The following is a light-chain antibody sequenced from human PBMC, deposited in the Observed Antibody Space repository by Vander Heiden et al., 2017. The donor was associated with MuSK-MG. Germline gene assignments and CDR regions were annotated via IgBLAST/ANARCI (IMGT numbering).Light chain of an antibody. CDR3: SSYTSSSTLV. Sequence: QSALTQPASVSGSPGQSITISCTGTSSDVGGYNYVSWYQQHPGNAPKLMRYDVSNRPSGVSNRFSASKSGNTASLTISGLQAEDDAYYYCSSYTSSSTLVFGGGTKLTV. CDR2: DVS. CDR1: SSDVGGYNY. V-gene: IGLV2-14*01. J-gene: IGLJ3*02.